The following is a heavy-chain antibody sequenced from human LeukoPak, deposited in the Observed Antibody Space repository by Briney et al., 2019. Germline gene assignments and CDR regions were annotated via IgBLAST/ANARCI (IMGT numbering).Heavy chain of an antibody. Sequence: GESLRISCQTSGYTFANFYVTWVRHMPGKGLEWMGRIHPSDSYVNYNPSIKGHVTISSDTSINTVYLHWRSLKASDTATYFCARHKEGYCTGGDCYSDFFDYGLDVWGQGTTVAVSS. J-gene: IGHJ6*02. D-gene: IGHD2-15*01. CDR2: IHPSDSYV. V-gene: IGHV5-10-1*01. CDR1: GYTFANFY. CDR3: ARHKEGYCTGGDCYSDFFDYGLDV.